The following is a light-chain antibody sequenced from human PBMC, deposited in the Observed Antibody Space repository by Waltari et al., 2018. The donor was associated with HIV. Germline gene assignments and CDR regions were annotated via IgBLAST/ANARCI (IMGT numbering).Light chain of an antibody. J-gene: IGKJ4*01. V-gene: IGKV3-20*01. CDR3: QQYNGSPLT. CDR2: DAS. CDR1: QTISSNY. Sequence: ETVLTQSPGALSFFPGERATLSCSASQTISSNYLAWYQYKPGQPPRLLICDASMGATAIPARCSGGGSGTDFTLTINRQEHEDFAVYYCQQYNGSPLTFGGGTTVE.